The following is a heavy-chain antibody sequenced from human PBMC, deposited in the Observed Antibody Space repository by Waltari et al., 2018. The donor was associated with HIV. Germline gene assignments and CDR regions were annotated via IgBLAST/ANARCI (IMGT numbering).Heavy chain of an antibody. J-gene: IGHJ4*02. V-gene: IGHV5-51*01. D-gene: IGHD2-21*01. Sequence: EVQLVQSGAEVRKPGESLKISCKGSGYSFTSYWIGWVRQMPGKGLEWMGIIYPGDSDTRYSPSFQGQVTISADKSINAAYLQWSSLKASDTAIYYCAREGQSLWDPFDYWGQGTLVTVSS. CDR1: GYSFTSYW. CDR3: AREGQSLWDPFDY. CDR2: IYPGDSDT.